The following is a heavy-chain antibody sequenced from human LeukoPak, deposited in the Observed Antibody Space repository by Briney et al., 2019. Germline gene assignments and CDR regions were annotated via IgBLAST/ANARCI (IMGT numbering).Heavy chain of an antibody. D-gene: IGHD5-24*01. CDR1: GASVSSSH. V-gene: IGHV4-59*02. CDR3: SEGYFEPFAH. J-gene: IGHJ4*02. CDR2: LSYTGKT. Sequence: PSETLSLTCLVSGASVSSSHWNWIRQLPGKGLEWIGCLSYTGKTDYNPSLTSRVTMSLDTSKSQVSLKLTSLTAADTAVYYCSEGYFEPFAHWGQGILVTVSS.